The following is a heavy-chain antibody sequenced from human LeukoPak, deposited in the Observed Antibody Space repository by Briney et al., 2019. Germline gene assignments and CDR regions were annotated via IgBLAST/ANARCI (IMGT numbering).Heavy chain of an antibody. CDR3: ARDRVLRFLEWLLYGMDV. CDR2: ISAYNGNT. Sequence: GASVKVSCKASGYTFTSYGISWVRQAPGQGLEWMGWISAYNGNTNYAQKLQGRVTMTTDTSTSTAYMELRSLRSDDTAVYYCARDRVLRFLEWLLYGMDVWGQGTTVTVSS. CDR1: GYTFTSYG. V-gene: IGHV1-18*01. D-gene: IGHD3-3*01. J-gene: IGHJ6*02.